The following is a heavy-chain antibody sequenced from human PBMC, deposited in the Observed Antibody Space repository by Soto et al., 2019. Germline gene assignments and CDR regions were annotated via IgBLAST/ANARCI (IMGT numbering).Heavy chain of an antibody. D-gene: IGHD2-15*01. V-gene: IGHV3-66*01. J-gene: IGHJ3*02. CDR2: ISNRGDT. CDR3: AREPRYCRGGSCSITGDAFDI. Sequence: EVQLVESGGGLVQPGGSLRLSCTASGFIVSDTYMNCVRQAPGKGLEWVSVISNRGDTHYADSVRGRFSLTRDIADNTLHLQMNTLRVEDTAVYYCAREPRYCRGGSCSITGDAFDIWGQGTMVTVSS. CDR1: GFIVSDTY.